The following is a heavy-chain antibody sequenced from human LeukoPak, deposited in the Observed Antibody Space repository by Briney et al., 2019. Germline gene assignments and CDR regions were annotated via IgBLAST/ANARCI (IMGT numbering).Heavy chain of an antibody. V-gene: IGHV3-7*01. CDR3: ASITMVRGVHFDY. CDR2: IKQDGSEK. CDR1: GFTFSSYW. Sequence: PGGSLRLSCAASGFTFSSYWMSWVRQAPGKGQEWVANIKQDGSEKYYVDSVKGRFTISRDNAKNSLYLQMNSLRAEDTAVYYCASITMVRGVHFDYWGQGTLVTVSS. J-gene: IGHJ4*02. D-gene: IGHD3-10*01.